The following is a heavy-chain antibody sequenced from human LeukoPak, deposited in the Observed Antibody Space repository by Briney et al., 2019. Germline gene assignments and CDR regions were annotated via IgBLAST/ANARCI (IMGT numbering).Heavy chain of an antibody. V-gene: IGHV3-30*03. CDR3: ARDAIAVAGLSSPGSFDY. Sequence: PGRSLRLSCAASGFTFSSYGMHWVRQAPGKGLEWVAVISYDGSNKYYADSVKGRFTISRDNSKNTLYLQMNSLRAEDTAVYYCARDAIAVAGLSSPGSFDYWGQGTLVTVSS. J-gene: IGHJ4*02. D-gene: IGHD6-19*01. CDR1: GFTFSSYG. CDR2: ISYDGSNK.